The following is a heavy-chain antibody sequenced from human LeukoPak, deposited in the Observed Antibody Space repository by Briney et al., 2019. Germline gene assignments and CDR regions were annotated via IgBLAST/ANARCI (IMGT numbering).Heavy chain of an antibody. J-gene: IGHJ4*02. Sequence: SETLSLTCAVSGGSISSNNWWGWVRQPPGKGLEWIGSMLYGGSAYYNPSLKSRLTISVDTSKNQFSLKLSSVTAADTAVYYCARHGAYGGDSEVVDYWGQGTLVTVSS. CDR2: MLYGGSA. CDR1: GGSISSNNW. D-gene: IGHD4-23*01. CDR3: ARHGAYGGDSEVVDY. V-gene: IGHV4-39*01.